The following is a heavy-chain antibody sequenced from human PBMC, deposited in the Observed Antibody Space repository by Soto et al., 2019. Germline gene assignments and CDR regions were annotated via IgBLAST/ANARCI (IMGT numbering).Heavy chain of an antibody. Sequence: WEALILTSTVNGRPRSSYYWCAFRRHAGKGLEWIGRIYTSGSTNYNPSLKSRVTMSVDTSKNQFSLKLSSVTAADTAVYYCARGQDYYDSSGFDYWGQGTLVTVS. CDR3: ARGQDYYDSSGFDY. CDR1: GRPRSSYY. CDR2: IYTSGST. D-gene: IGHD3-22*01. V-gene: IGHV4-59*10. J-gene: IGHJ4*02.